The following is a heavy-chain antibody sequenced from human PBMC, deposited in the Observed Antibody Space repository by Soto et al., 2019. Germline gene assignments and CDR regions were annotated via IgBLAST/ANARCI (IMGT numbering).Heavy chain of an antibody. D-gene: IGHD1-1*01. V-gene: IGHV4-4*07. CDR3: VRDGTKTLRDWFDP. J-gene: IGHJ5*02. Sequence: QVQLQESGPGLVKPSETLSLTCTVSGASISGYYWSWIRKSAGKGLEWIGRIYATGTTDYNPSLKSRVMMSVDTSKKQFSLKLRSVTAADTAVYYCVRDGTKTLRDWFDPWGQGISVTGSS. CDR1: GASISGYY. CDR2: IYATGTT.